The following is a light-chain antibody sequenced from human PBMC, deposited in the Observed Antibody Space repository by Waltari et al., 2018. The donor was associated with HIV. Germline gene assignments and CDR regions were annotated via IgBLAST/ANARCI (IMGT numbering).Light chain of an antibody. J-gene: IGLJ2*01. CDR2: DNN. CDR1: SPNLGNSY. V-gene: IGLV1-51*01. Sequence: QSVLTPPPSVSAAPGQKVPIPCSGSSPNLGNSYVSWYQQLPGTAPKLLIYDNNKRPSGIPDRFSGSKSGTSATLGITGLQTGDEADYYCGTWDSSLSAVVFGGGTKLTVL. CDR3: GTWDSSLSAVV.